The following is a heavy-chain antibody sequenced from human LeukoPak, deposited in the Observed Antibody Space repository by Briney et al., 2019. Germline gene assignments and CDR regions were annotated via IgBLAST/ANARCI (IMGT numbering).Heavy chain of an antibody. D-gene: IGHD3-16*02. V-gene: IGHV3-23*01. J-gene: IGHJ6*03. Sequence: GGSLRLSCAASGFTFSSYAMSWVRQAPGKGLEWVSAISGGGGSTYYADSVKGRFTISRDNSKNTLYLQMNSLRAEDTAVYYCAKGVGVWGSYRLYYYYYMDVWGKGTTVTVSS. CDR3: AKGVGVWGSYRLYYYYYMDV. CDR2: ISGGGGST. CDR1: GFTFSSYA.